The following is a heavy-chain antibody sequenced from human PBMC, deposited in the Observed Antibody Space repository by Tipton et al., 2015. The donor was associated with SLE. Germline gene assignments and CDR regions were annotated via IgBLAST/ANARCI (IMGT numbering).Heavy chain of an antibody. Sequence: TLSLTCIVSGDSISSSSYYWGWIRQPPGKGLEWIGYIYWRSTNYNPSLEGRATMSVDRSKNQFSLRLTSVTAADTAVYYCATELFRGYTSGWGPDYWGQGTLVTVSP. J-gene: IGHJ4*02. CDR2: IYWRST. CDR3: ATELFRGYTSGWGPDY. D-gene: IGHD6-19*01. V-gene: IGHV4-61*05. CDR1: GDSISSSSYY.